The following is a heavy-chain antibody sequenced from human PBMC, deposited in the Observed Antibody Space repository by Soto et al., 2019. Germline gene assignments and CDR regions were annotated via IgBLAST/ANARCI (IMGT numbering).Heavy chain of an antibody. J-gene: IGHJ4*02. CDR3: ATAVRGSAWSY. V-gene: IGHV3-7*01. Sequence: EVKLEESGGWLVQTGGSLRLSCAVSGFTFIGDWMRWVRQSPGRGLEGVANIKDDGSQTYYVGSVRGRFTISRDNGQNSLYLHINSLRVEDTAVYYCATAVRGSAWSYWGQGTLVTVSS. CDR2: IKDDGSQT. D-gene: IGHD6-19*01. CDR1: GFTFIGDW.